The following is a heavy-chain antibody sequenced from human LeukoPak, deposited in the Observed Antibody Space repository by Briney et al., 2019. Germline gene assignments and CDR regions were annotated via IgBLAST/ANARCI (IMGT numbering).Heavy chain of an antibody. D-gene: IGHD5-18*01. J-gene: IGHJ4*02. CDR1: GLTFSSYG. CDR3: AKDCCGYSYGSNFDY. Sequence: GGSLRLSCAASGLTFSSYGMHWVRQAPGKGLEWVAFIRYDGSNKYYADSVKGRFTISRDNSKNTLYLQMNSLRAEDTAVYYCAKDCCGYSYGSNFDYWGQGTLVTVSS. V-gene: IGHV3-30*02. CDR2: IRYDGSNK.